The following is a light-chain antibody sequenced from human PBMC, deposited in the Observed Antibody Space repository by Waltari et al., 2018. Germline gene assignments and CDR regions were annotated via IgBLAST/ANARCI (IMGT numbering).Light chain of an antibody. CDR1: SGSIVHNY. CDR2: DDN. V-gene: IGLV6-57*02. CDR3: QSYDNNNNVV. Sequence: NFMLTQPHSVSASPGRTVTISCTGSSGSIVHNYVTRSQQRPGSAPTIVLYDDNHSPSGVPDRFSGSIDSSSNSASLTISGLKTEDEADYYCQSYDNNNNVVFGGGTKLTVL. J-gene: IGLJ2*01.